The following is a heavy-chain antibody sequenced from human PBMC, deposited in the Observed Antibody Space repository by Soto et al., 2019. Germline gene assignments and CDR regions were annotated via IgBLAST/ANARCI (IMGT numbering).Heavy chain of an antibody. V-gene: IGHV4-28*03. D-gene: IGHD3-10*01. CDR2: IYYSGTT. J-gene: IGHJ4*02. Sequence: PWETLSLTCAVSGYSISSSNWWGWIRRPPGKGLEWIGYIYYSGTTYYNPSLKSRVTMSVDTSKNQFSLKLSSVTAVDTAVYYCAREPRLLIWFGDLHDWGRGTLVTVS. CDR3: AREPRLLIWFGDLHD. CDR1: GYSISSSNW.